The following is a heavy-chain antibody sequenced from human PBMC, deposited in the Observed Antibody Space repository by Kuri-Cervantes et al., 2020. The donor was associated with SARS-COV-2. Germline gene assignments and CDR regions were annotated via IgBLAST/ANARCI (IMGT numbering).Heavy chain of an antibody. CDR3: ARGYYYYYYMDV. J-gene: IGHJ6*03. CDR1: GYSIGSGYY. V-gene: IGHV4-4*07. CDR2: IYTSGST. Sequence: GSLRLSCNVSGYSIGSGYYWSWIRQPAGKGLEWIGRIYTSGSTNYNPSLKSRVTMSVDTSKNQFSLKLSSVTAADTAVYYCARGYYYYYYMDVWGKGTTVTVSS.